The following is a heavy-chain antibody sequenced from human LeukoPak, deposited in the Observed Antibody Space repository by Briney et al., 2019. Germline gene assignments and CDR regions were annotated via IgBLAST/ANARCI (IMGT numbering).Heavy chain of an antibody. CDR3: AKFRYHSNDNNYLDFNY. Sequence: GGSLRLSCAASGFTFSSYAMGWVREAPGKGPEWVSSIFGSGGLTYFADSVKGPFTISRNNSKNTLDLQMNSLKVEDTAVYYCAKFRYHSNDNNYLDFNYWGQGTLVTVSS. D-gene: IGHD3-22*01. CDR2: IFGSGGLT. V-gene: IGHV3-23*01. CDR1: GFTFSSYA. J-gene: IGHJ4*02.